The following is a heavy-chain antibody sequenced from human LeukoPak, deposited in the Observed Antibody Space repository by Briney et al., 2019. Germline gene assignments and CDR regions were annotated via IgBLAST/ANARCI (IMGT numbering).Heavy chain of an antibody. CDR3: ARGVVAGTFDY. D-gene: IGHD6-19*01. V-gene: IGHV3-21*01. CDR2: ISSSSSYI. CDR1: GFTFSSYN. Sequence: PGGSLRLSCAASGFTFSSYNMNWVRQAPGKGLEWVSSISSSSSYIYYADSVKGRFTISRDNAKHSLYLQMNSLRAEDTAVYYCARGVVAGTFDYWGQGTLVTVSS. J-gene: IGHJ4*02.